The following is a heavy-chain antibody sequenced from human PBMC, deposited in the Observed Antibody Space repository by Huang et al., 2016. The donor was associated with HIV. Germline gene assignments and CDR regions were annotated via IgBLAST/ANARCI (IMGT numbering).Heavy chain of an antibody. Sequence: QVQLVQSASELKKPGASVKVSCKASGYTFSGYSITWVRQAPGQGLEWRGWSNTHTGNPTYAQAFTGRFVFSLDTSVRTAFLQISSLRTDDTAMYYCARDDFAGYYSDGTGYGSFDSWGQGTLVTVSS. V-gene: IGHV7-4-1*02. CDR1: GYTFSGYS. CDR2: SNTHTGNP. J-gene: IGHJ4*02. CDR3: ARDDFAGYYSDGTGYGSFDS. D-gene: IGHD3-22*01.